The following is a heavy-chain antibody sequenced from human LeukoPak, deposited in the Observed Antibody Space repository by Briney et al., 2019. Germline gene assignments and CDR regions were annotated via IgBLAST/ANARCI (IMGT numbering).Heavy chain of an antibody. CDR1: GFTFSSYS. V-gene: IGHV3-48*04. Sequence: GGSLRLSCAASGFTFSSYSMNWVRQAPGKGLEWVSYISSXXSXIYYADSVKGRFTISRDNAKNSLYLQMNSLRAEDTAVYYXXRXXXXXXGXXKYYXXXXMDVWGQGTTVTVSS. CDR3: XRXXXXXXGXXKYYXXXXMDV. CDR2: ISSXXSXI. J-gene: IGHJ6*02.